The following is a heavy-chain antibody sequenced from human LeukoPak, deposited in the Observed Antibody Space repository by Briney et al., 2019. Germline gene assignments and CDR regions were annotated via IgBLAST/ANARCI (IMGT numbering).Heavy chain of an antibody. CDR1: GATSTSYA. V-gene: IGHV1-69*06. D-gene: IGHD1-26*01. Sequence: GASVKVSCKASGATSTSYANSWVRQPPGPGHEWMGIVIPIFGTANYAQKFQGRVTITADKSTSTAYMELSSLRSEDTAVYYCARGGSYKRASNAFDIWGQGTMVTVSS. J-gene: IGHJ3*02. CDR2: VIPIFGTA. CDR3: ARGGSYKRASNAFDI.